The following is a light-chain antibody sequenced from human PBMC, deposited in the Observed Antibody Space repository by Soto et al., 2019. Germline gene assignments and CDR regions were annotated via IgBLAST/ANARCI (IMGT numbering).Light chain of an antibody. J-gene: IGLJ2*01. CDR3: QSYDSNLSGSL. CDR1: SSNIGAGYG. CDR2: NYV. V-gene: IGLV1-40*01. Sequence: QSVLTQPPSVSGAPGQRVTICCAGTSSNIGAGYGVHWYQQLPGRAPKLLIHNYVNRPSGVPDRFSGSKSGTSASLAITGLQGEDEGDYYCQSYDSNLSGSLFGGGTKVTVL.